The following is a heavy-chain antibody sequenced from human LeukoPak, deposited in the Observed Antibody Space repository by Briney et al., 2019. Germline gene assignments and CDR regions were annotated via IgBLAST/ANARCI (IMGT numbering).Heavy chain of an antibody. V-gene: IGHV4-31*03. CDR3: ASFVEMATTNSYFDY. J-gene: IGHJ4*02. Sequence: SESLSLTCTVSGGSISSGGYYWSWIRQHPGKGLELIGYIYYSGSSYYNPSLKSRVTISVDTSKNQFSLNLSSVTAADTAVYYCASFVEMATTNSYFDYWGQGTLVTVSS. CDR1: GGSISSGGYY. D-gene: IGHD5-24*01. CDR2: IYYSGSS.